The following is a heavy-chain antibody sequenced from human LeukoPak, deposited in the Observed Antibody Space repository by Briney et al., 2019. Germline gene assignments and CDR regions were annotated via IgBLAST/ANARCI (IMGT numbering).Heavy chain of an antibody. CDR3: ATDLCSSTSCDRLHDAFDI. D-gene: IGHD2-2*01. J-gene: IGHJ3*02. CDR1: GYTFTSYG. Sequence: GASVKVSCKASGYTFTSYGISWVRQAPRQGLEWMGWISAYNGNTNYAQKLQGRVTMTEDTSTDTAYMELSSLRSEDTAVYYCATDLCSSTSCDRLHDAFDIWGQGTMVTVSS. CDR2: ISAYNGNT. V-gene: IGHV1-18*01.